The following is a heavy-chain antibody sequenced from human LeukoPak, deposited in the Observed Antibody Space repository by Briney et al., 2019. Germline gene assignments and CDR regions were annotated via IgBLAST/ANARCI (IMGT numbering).Heavy chain of an antibody. CDR1: GNYW. D-gene: IGHD2/OR15-2a*01. V-gene: IGHV3-74*01. CDR2: INSDGSWT. J-gene: IGHJ4*02. CDR3: VSFYEAY. Sequence: GGSLRLSCVASGNYWMHWVRQAPGKGLVWVSHINSDGSWTSYADSVKGRFTISKDNAKNTVYLQMNNLRAEDTAVYYCVSFYEAYWGRGTLVTVSS.